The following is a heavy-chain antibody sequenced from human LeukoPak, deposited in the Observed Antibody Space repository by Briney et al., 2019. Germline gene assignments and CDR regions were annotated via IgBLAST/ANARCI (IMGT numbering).Heavy chain of an antibody. CDR3: ARHVPWVVRSSAVAGTGVVPGGLDY. CDR1: GGSISTSSYY. V-gene: IGHV4-39*01. CDR2: INHSGST. Sequence: SETLSLTCTVSGGSISTSSYYWSWIRQPPGKGLEWIGEINHSGSTNYNPSLKSRVTISVDTSKNQFSLKLSSVTAADTAVYYCARHVPWVVRSSAVAGTGVVPGGLDYWGQGTLVTVSS. J-gene: IGHJ4*02. D-gene: IGHD6-19*01.